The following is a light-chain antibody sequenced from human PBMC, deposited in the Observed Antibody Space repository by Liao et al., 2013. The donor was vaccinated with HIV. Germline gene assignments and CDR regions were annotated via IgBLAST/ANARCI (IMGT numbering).Light chain of an antibody. CDR2: HNT. Sequence: SYELTQPPSVSVSPGQTASITCSGDTLGDKYACWYQQRPGQSPVLVIYHNTKRPSGIPERFSGSNSGNTATLTISGTQAMDEADYFCQAWDSSATVVFGGGTKVTVL. CDR3: QAWDSSATVV. CDR1: TLGDKY. V-gene: IGLV3-1*01. J-gene: IGLJ2*01.